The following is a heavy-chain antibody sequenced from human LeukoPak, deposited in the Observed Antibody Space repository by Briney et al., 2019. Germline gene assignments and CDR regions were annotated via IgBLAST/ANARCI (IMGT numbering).Heavy chain of an antibody. CDR2: ISAYNGNT. D-gene: IGHD6-19*01. V-gene: IGHV1-18*01. CDR3: ASGRESSGWYSESYFDY. J-gene: IGHJ4*02. Sequence: ASVKVSCKASGYTFTSYGISWVRQAPGQGLEWMGWISAYNGNTNYAQKLQGRVTMTTDTSTSTAYMELRSLRSDDTAVYYCASGRESSGWYSESYFDYWGQGTLVTVSS. CDR1: GYTFTSYG.